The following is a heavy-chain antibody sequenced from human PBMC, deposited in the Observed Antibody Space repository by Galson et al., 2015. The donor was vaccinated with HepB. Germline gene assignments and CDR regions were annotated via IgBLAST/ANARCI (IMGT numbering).Heavy chain of an antibody. V-gene: IGHV3-30*04. CDR2: ISNDGSDE. J-gene: IGHJ2*01. CDR1: GFSFSVYA. CDR3: ARSSGGYTYWHFDP. D-gene: IGHD3-22*01. Sequence: SLRLSCAASGFSFSVYAMNWVRQAPGKGLEWVSTISNDGSDEDNTDSVKGRFTISRDNSKNTLYLQMDSLRTEDTAVYYCARSSGGYTYWHFDPWGRGALVTVSS.